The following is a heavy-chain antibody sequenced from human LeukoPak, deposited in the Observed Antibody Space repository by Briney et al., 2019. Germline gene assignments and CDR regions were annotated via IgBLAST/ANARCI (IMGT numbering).Heavy chain of an antibody. CDR3: ASPDADSSGYYGVKTLRYAFDI. CDR1: GGSISSSSYY. J-gene: IGHJ3*02. CDR2: IYYSGST. Sequence: SETLSLTCTVSGGSISSSSYYWGWIRQPPGKGLEWIGSIYYSGSTYYNPSLKSRVTISVDTSKNQFSLKLSSVTAADTAVYYCASPDADSSGYYGVKTLRYAFDIWGQGTMVTVSS. V-gene: IGHV4-39*01. D-gene: IGHD3-22*01.